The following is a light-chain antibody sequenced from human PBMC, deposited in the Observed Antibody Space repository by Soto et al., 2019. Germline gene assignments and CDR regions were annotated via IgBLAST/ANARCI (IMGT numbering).Light chain of an antibody. CDR3: QQSYTTPFT. V-gene: IGKV1-39*01. CDR1: QSISSY. Sequence: DLQMTQSPSSLSASVGDRVTITCRASQSISSYLNWYQQKPGKAPKLLIYAASSLQSGVPSRFSGSGSGTDLTLTISSLQPEDFATYYCQQSYTTPFTFGPGTKVDIK. CDR2: AAS. J-gene: IGKJ3*01.